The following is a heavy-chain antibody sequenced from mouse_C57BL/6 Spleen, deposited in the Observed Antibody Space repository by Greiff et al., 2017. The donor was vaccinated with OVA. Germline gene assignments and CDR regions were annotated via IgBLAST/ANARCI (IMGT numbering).Heavy chain of an antibody. J-gene: IGHJ2*01. Sequence: VQLQQSGTELVKPGASVKLSCKASGYTFTSYWMHWVKQRPGQGLEWIGNINPSNGGTNYNEKFKSKATLTVDKSSSTAYMQLSSLTSEDSAVYYCARQVTTVVDYVDYWGQGTTLTVSS. D-gene: IGHD1-1*01. CDR2: INPSNGGT. CDR3: ARQVTTVVDYVDY. CDR1: GYTFTSYW. V-gene: IGHV1-53*01.